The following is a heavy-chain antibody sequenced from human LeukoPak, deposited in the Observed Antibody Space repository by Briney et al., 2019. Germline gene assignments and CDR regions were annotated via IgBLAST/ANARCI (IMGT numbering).Heavy chain of an antibody. D-gene: IGHD2-15*01. CDR2: IYHSGST. Sequence: SETLSLTCTVSGYSLSSGYYWGWIPQPPGKGLEWIVSIYHSGSTYYNPSLKSRVTISVDTSKNQFSLKLSSVTAADTAVYYCARDRCSGGRCLVRWFDPWGQGTLVTVSS. CDR3: ARDRCSGGRCLVRWFDP. CDR1: GYSLSSGYY. V-gene: IGHV4-38-2*02. J-gene: IGHJ5*02.